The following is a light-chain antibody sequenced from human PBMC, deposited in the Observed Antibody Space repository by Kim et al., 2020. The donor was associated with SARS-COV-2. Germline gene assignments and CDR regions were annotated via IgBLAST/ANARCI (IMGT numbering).Light chain of an antibody. CDR1: NIGSKS. J-gene: IGLJ2*01. CDR3: QVWDSSSDHLVV. V-gene: IGLV3-21*04. CDR2: YDS. Sequence: GKTAKIPCGGNNIGSKSVHWYQQKPGQAPVLVIYYDSDRPSGIPERFSGSNSGNTATLTISRVEAGDEADYYCQVWDSSSDHLVVFGGGTQLTVL.